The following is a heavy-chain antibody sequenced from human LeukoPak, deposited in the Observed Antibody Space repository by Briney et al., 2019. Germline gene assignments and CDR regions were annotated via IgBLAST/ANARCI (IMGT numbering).Heavy chain of an antibody. CDR2: IKQDGSEK. CDR3: ARARSPYGEGRMTFDY. J-gene: IGHJ4*02. V-gene: IGHV3-7*01. Sequence: GGSLRLSCAASGFTFSSYWMSWVRQAPGKGLEWVANIKQDGSEKYCVDSVKGRFTISRDNAKNSLYLQMNSLRAEDTAVYYCARARSPYGEGRMTFDYWGQGTLVTVSS. D-gene: IGHD3-10*01. CDR1: GFTFSSYW.